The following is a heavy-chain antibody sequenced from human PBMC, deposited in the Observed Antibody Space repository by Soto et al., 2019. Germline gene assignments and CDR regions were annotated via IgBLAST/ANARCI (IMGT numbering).Heavy chain of an antibody. CDR2: IYYSGST. J-gene: IGHJ3*02. CDR3: ARDELGYCSSTSCPDAFDI. D-gene: IGHD2-2*01. CDR1: GGSISSSSYY. V-gene: IGHV4-39*07. Sequence: LSLTCTVSGGSISSSSYYWGWIRQPPGKGLEWIGSIYYSGSTNYNPSLKSRVTISVDTSKNQFSLKLSSVTAADTAVYYCARDELGYCSSTSCPDAFDIWGQGTMVTVSS.